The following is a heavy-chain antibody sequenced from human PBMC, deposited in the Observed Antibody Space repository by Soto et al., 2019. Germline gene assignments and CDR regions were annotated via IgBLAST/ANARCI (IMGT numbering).Heavy chain of an antibody. J-gene: IGHJ6*04. CDR3: ARDLQVLWFGELVYYYGMYV. CDR1: GFTFSSYW. D-gene: IGHD3-10*01. V-gene: IGHV3-7*04. Sequence: PGGSLRLSCAASGFTFSSYWMSWVRQAPGKGLEWVANIKQDGSEKYYVDSVKGRFTISRDNAKNSLYLQMNSLRAEDTAVYYCARDLQVLWFGELVYYYGMYVWGKGTTVTSPQ. CDR2: IKQDGSEK.